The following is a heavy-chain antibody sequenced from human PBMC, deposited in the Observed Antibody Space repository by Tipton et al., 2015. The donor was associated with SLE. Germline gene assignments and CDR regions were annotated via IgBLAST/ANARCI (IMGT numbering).Heavy chain of an antibody. CDR3: ARPVSVAGNWYFDL. CDR1: GGSFSGYS. D-gene: IGHD6-19*01. V-gene: IGHV4-30-2*01. J-gene: IGHJ2*01. Sequence: TLSLTCAVYGGSFSGYSWSWIRQPPGKGLEWIGYIYHSGSTYYNPSLKSRVTISVDRSKNQFSLKLSSVTAADTAVYYCARPVSVAGNWYFDLWGRGTLVTVSS. CDR2: IYHSGST.